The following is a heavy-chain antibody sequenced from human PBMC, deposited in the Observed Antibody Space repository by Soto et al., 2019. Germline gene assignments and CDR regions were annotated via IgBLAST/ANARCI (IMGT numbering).Heavy chain of an antibody. CDR1: GFTFSSYA. V-gene: IGHV3-23*01. CDR3: AKDTETGRIAAGWFDP. CDR2: ISGSGGST. Sequence: GGSLRLSCAASGFTFSSYAMSWVRQAPGKGLEWVSAISGSGGSTYYADSVKGRFTISRDNSKNTLYLQMNSLRAEDTAVYYCAKDTETGRIAAGWFDPWGQAPLVTVSS. J-gene: IGHJ5*02. D-gene: IGHD6-6*01.